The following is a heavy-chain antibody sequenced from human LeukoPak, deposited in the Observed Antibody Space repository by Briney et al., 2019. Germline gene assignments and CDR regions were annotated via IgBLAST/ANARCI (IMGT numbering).Heavy chain of an antibody. D-gene: IGHD5-18*01. J-gene: IGHJ4*02. CDR1: GFTFSSYE. CDR3: ARDSDYTYGITAFDY. CDR2: ISSSGSTI. V-gene: IGHV3-48*03. Sequence: GGSLRLSCAASGFTFSSYEMNWVRQAPGKGLERVSYISSSGSTIYYADSVKGRFTISRGNAQNSLYLQMNSLRAEDTAVYYCARDSDYTYGITAFDYWGQGTLVTVSS.